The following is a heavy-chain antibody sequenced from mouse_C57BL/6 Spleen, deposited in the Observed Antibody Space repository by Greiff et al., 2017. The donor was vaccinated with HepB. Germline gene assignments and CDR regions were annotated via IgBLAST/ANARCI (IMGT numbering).Heavy chain of an antibody. D-gene: IGHD2-13*01. CDR2: IYPGDGDT. CDR1: GYAFSSSW. CDR3: ARGGLRYFDV. V-gene: IGHV1-82*01. Sequence: VQLQESGPELVKPGASVKISCKASGYAFSSSWMNWVKQRPGKGLEWIGRIYPGDGDTNYNGKFKGKATLTADKSSSTAYMQLSSLTSEDSAVYFCARGGLRYFDVWGTGTTVTVSS. J-gene: IGHJ1*03.